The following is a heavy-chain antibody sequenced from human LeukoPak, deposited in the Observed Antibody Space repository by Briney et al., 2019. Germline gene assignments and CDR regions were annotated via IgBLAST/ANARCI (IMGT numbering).Heavy chain of an antibody. CDR1: GYSFTSYW. V-gene: IGHV5-51*01. J-gene: IGHJ4*02. D-gene: IGHD3-22*01. CDR2: IYPGDSDT. CDR3: ARHGAYYYDSSGYPFDY. Sequence: GESLKISCKGSGYSFTSYWIGWVRQMPGKGLEWMGIIYPGDSDTRYGPSFQGQVTISADKSISTAYLQWSSLKASDTAMYYCARHGAYYYDSSGYPFDYWGQGTLVTVSS.